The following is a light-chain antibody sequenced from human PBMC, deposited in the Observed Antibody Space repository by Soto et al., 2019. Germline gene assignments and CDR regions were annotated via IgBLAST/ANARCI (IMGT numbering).Light chain of an antibody. Sequence: DIQMTQSPSSLSASVGDRVTITCRASQGIRNDLGWYQQKPGKAPKLLIYAAYSLQSGVQSRFSGSGSGTDFTLTIRSLQPEDFATYYCKQSYSTPQTFGQGTKVDI. CDR3: KQSYSTPQT. V-gene: IGKV1-39*01. J-gene: IGKJ1*01. CDR1: QGIRND. CDR2: AAY.